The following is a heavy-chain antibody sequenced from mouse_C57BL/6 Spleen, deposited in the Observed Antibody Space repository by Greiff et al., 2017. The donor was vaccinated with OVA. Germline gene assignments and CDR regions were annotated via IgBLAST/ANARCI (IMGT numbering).Heavy chain of an antibody. J-gene: IGHJ1*03. CDR3: ARGNPYWYFDV. D-gene: IGHD2-1*01. CDR1: GFTFTDYY. CDR2: IRNKANGYTT. V-gene: IGHV7-3*01. Sequence: DVMLVESGGGLVQPGGSLSLSCAASGFTFTDYYMSWVRQPPGKALEWLGFIRNKANGYTTEYSASVKGRFTISRDNSQSILYLQMNALRAEDSATYYCARGNPYWYFDVWGTGTTVTVSS.